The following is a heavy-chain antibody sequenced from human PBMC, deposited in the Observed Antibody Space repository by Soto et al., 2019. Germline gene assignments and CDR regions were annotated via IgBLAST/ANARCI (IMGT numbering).Heavy chain of an antibody. CDR2: ISYDGSNK. J-gene: IGHJ6*02. CDR3: ATFIAVAGTDYYYGMDV. CDR1: GFTFSSYG. D-gene: IGHD6-19*01. Sequence: PGGSLRLSCAASGFTFSSYGMHWVRQAPGKGLEWVAVISYDGSNKYYADSVKGRFTISRDNSKNTLYLQMNSLRAEDTAVYYYATFIAVAGTDYYYGMDVWGQGTTVTVSS. V-gene: IGHV3-30*03.